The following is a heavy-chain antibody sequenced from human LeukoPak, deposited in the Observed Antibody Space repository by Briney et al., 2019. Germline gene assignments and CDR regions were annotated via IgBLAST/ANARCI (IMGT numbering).Heavy chain of an antibody. J-gene: IGHJ4*02. CDR2: IWYDGSNK. D-gene: IGHD6-13*01. V-gene: IGHV3-33*01. Sequence: GRSLRLSCAASGFTFSSYGMHWVRQAPGKGLEWVAVIWYDGSNKYYADSMKGRFTISRDNSKNTLYLQMNSLRAEDTAVYYCARVGGIAAAQGFDYWGQGTLVTVSS. CDR1: GFTFSSYG. CDR3: ARVGGIAAAQGFDY.